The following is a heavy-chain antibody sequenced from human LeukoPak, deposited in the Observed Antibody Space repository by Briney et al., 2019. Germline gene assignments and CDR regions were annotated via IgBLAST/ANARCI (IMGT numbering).Heavy chain of an antibody. D-gene: IGHD5-18*01. CDR3: ARSSAMAS. V-gene: IGHV3-74*01. J-gene: IGHJ4*02. Sequence: PGGSLRLSCAASGFNFDDYGMNWVRQVPGKGLVWGLRINNDGTSTSYADSVKGRFTIARDNAKNTLYLQMNSLRAEDTAVYYCARSSAMASWGQGTLVTVSS. CDR1: GFNFDDYG. CDR2: INNDGTST.